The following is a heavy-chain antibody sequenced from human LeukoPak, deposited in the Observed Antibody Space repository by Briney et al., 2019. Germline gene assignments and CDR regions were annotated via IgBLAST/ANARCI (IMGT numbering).Heavy chain of an antibody. D-gene: IGHD4-17*01. V-gene: IGHV1-69*10. CDR1: GGTNYA. Sequence: SVKVSCKVSGGTNYALSWVRQAPGQGLEWMGGIIPVLDVANSAQKFQGRVTFTADKSTNTAYMELSSLRSEDTAMYFCARGDSDDSGDFRTFEFWGQGTRVTVSS. CDR2: IIPVLDVA. CDR3: ARGDSDDSGDFRTFEF. J-gene: IGHJ4*02.